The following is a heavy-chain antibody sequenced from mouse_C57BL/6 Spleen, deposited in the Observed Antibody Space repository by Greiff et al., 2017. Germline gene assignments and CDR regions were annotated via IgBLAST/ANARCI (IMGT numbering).Heavy chain of an antibody. CDR2: IYPSDSET. CDR1: GYTFTSYW. J-gene: IGHJ2*01. CDR3: ARWGGYYIY. Sequence: QVQLQQPGAELVRPGSSVKLSCKASGYTFTSYWMDWVKQRPGQGLEWIGNIYPSDSETHYNQKFKDKATLTVDKSSSTAYMQLSSLTSVDSAVYYCARWGGYYIYWGQGTTLTVSS. V-gene: IGHV1-61*01. D-gene: IGHD2-3*01.